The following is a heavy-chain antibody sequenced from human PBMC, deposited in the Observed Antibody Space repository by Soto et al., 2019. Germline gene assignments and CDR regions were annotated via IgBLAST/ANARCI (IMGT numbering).Heavy chain of an antibody. Sequence: HSGTLSLTCTACGGSMTISYWGLIWRTPGKGLEWIAYIYDTGISGYTPSTSYNPSLKSRVTMSVDTSKNQFSLKMNSVTAGDTAVYYCARDVIAPPNYFDPWGQGTLVTVSS. CDR3: ARDVIAPPNYFDP. J-gene: IGHJ5*02. D-gene: IGHD4-4*01. CDR2: IYDTGISGYTPST. CDR1: GGSMTISY. V-gene: IGHV4-59*01.